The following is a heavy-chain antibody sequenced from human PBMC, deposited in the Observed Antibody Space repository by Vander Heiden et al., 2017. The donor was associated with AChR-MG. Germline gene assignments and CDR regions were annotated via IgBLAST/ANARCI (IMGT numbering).Heavy chain of an antibody. CDR2: IIPIIGTA. V-gene: IGHV1-69*01. Sequence: QVQLVQSGAEVKKPGPSVTVSCKAYGGTFSSYSISWVRQAPGQGREWMGGIIPIIGTANYAQKFQGRVTITADESTSTAYMGLSSLRAEDTAVYYCARCVEYSGSHFPPFQYYYYGMDVWGQGTTVTISS. CDR1: GGTFSSYS. J-gene: IGHJ6*02. CDR3: ARCVEYSGSHFPPFQYYYYGMDV. D-gene: IGHD1-26*01.